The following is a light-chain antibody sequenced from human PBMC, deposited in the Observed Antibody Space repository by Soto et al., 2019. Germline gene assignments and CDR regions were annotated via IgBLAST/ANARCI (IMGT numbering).Light chain of an antibody. V-gene: IGKV2-28*01. CDR2: LGS. CDR3: MQALQTPIT. CDR1: XSLLHSNGYSY. Sequence: IVMTQSPLSLPVTPGEPASISFRSVXSLLHSNGYSYLDWYLQKPGQSPQLLIYLGSNRASGVPDRFSGSGSGTDFTLKISRVEAEDVGVYYCMQALQTPITFGQGTRLEIK. J-gene: IGKJ5*01.